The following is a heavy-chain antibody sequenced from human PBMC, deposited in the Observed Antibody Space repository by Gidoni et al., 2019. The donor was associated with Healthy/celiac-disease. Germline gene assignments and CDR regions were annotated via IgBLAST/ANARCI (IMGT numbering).Heavy chain of an antibody. V-gene: IGHV3-21*01. CDR3: ARDGYSGYDYRAFDI. Sequence: EVQLVESGGGLVKPGGSLRLSCAASGFTFSSYSMNWVRQAPGKGLEWVSSISSSSSYIYYADSVKGRFTISRDNAKNSLYLQMNSLRAEDTAVYYCARDGYSGYDYRAFDIWGQGTMVTVSS. D-gene: IGHD5-12*01. CDR1: GFTFSSYS. CDR2: ISSSSSYI. J-gene: IGHJ3*02.